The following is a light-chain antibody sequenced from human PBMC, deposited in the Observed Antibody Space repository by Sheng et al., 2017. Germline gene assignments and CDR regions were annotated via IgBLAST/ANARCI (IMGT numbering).Light chain of an antibody. CDR3: QKYNSALFT. Sequence: DIQMTQSPFSLSASVGDRVTISCRASQGISNYLAWYQQKPGKVPKLLIYAASTLQSGVPSRFSGSGSGTDFTLTISSLQPEDVATYYCQKYNSALFTFGPGTKVHIK. V-gene: IGKV1-27*01. CDR1: QGISNY. CDR2: AAS. J-gene: IGKJ3*01.